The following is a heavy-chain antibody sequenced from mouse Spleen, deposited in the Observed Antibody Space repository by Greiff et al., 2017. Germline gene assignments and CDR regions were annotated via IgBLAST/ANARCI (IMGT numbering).Heavy chain of an antibody. V-gene: IGHV5-9-3*01. CDR3: ARQDYGSLDY. D-gene: IGHD1-1*01. Sequence: EVKVVESGGGLVKPGGSLKLSCAASGFTFSSYAMSWVRQTPEKRLEWVATISSGGSYTYYPDSVKGRFTISRDNAKNTLYLQMSSLRSEDTAMYYCARQDYGSLDYWGQGTTLTVSS. CDR1: GFTFSSYA. CDR2: ISSGGSYT. J-gene: IGHJ2*01.